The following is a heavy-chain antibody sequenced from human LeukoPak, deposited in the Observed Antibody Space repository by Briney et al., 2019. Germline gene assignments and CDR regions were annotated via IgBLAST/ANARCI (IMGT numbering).Heavy chain of an antibody. D-gene: IGHD2-8*01. J-gene: IGHJ4*02. CDR3: ARGRRYCTQGVCYTTFDY. CDR1: GYTFTRYD. CDR2: MNANSGNT. Sequence: ASVKVSCKASGYTFTRYDINWVRQATGQGLVWMGWMNANSGNTGYAQKFQGRVTITRNTSISTAYMELSSLRSEDTAVYYCARGRRYCTQGVCYTTFDYWGQGTLVTVSS. V-gene: IGHV1-8*03.